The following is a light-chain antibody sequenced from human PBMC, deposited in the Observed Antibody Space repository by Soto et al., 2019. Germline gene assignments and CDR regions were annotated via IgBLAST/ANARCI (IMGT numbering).Light chain of an antibody. Sequence: QSVLTQPPSASASLGASVTLTCTLSSGYSNYKVDWYQQRPGKGPRFVMRVGTGGIVGSKGGGIPDRFSVLGSGLNRYLTIKNIQEEDESDYHCGADHGSGSNFVVFGGGTQLTVL. CDR2: VGTGGIVG. CDR1: SGYSNYK. V-gene: IGLV9-49*01. J-gene: IGLJ2*01. CDR3: GADHGSGSNFVV.